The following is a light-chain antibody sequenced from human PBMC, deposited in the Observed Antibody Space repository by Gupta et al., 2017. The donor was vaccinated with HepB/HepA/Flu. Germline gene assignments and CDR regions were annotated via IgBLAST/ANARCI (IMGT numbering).Light chain of an antibody. CDR2: VNSDGRH. Sequence: QLVLPQPPSASASLGPSVKLTCTLSNGHTNYAIAWHQQQPKKGTRYLMKVNSDGRHSKGDGIPDRFSGASSGAESYLTISRLQSEDEADYYCQTCDTVNPHVVFGGGTNLTVL. J-gene: IGLJ2*01. V-gene: IGLV4-69*01. CDR3: QTCDTVNPHVV. CDR1: NGHTNYA.